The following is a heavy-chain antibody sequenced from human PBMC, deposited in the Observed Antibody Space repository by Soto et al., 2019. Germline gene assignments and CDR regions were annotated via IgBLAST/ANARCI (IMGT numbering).Heavy chain of an antibody. D-gene: IGHD4-17*01. Sequence: QITLKESGPTLVKPTQTLTLTCTFSGFSLSTSGVVVGWIRQPPGEALEWLAFIYWDDDKRYSPSLKSRLTINKDTSKNQVILTMTSMDPVDTATYYCTHRATVTAVDYWGPGTRVTVSS. CDR3: THRATVTAVDY. J-gene: IGHJ4*02. CDR1: GFSLSTSGVV. CDR2: IYWDDDK. V-gene: IGHV2-5*02.